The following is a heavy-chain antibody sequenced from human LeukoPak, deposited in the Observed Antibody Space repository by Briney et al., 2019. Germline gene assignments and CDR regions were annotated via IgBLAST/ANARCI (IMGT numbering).Heavy chain of an antibody. V-gene: IGHV3-21*04. CDR2: ISSSSSYI. CDR1: GFTFSSYS. J-gene: IGHJ6*02. Sequence: PGGSLRLSCAASGFTFSSYSMNWVRQAPGKGLEWVSSISSSSSYIYYADSVKGRFTISRDNAKNSLYLQMNSLRSEDTAVYYCAMALWFGERAPYGMDVWGQGTTVTVSS. CDR3: AMALWFGERAPYGMDV. D-gene: IGHD3-10*01.